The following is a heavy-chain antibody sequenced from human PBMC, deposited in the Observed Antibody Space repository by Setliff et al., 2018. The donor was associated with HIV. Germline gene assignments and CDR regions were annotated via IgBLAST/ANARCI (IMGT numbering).Heavy chain of an antibody. CDR1: GGSISSHY. CDR2: INHSGST. D-gene: IGHD1-7*01. J-gene: IGHJ4*02. V-gene: IGHV4-34*01. CDR3: ARWRDNWNSGFDY. Sequence: SETLSLTCTVSGGSISSHYWSWIRQPPGKGLEWIGEINHSGSTNYNPSLKSRVTISVDTSKKQFSLKLSSVTAADTAVYYCARWRDNWNSGFDYWGQGTLVTVSS.